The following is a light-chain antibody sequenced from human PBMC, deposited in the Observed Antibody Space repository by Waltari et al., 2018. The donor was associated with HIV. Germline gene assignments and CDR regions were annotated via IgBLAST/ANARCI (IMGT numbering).Light chain of an antibody. CDR3: CSYTGTWV. Sequence: QSALTQPRSVSGSPGQSVAIPCTGTGPTLAGYTYVSWYQHYTGKAPKLIVYDVDKRPAGVPCRFSGSKSGNTASLSISGLQAEDEADYYCCSYTGTWVFGGGTKLTVL. CDR1: GPTLAGYTY. V-gene: IGLV2-11*01. CDR2: DVD. J-gene: IGLJ3*02.